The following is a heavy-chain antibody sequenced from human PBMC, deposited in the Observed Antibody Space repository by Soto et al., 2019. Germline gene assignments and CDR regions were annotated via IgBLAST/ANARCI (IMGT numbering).Heavy chain of an antibody. CDR2: ISYDGNNK. V-gene: IGHV3-30*18. D-gene: IGHD3-3*01. Sequence: SLRLSCAASEFTFSSYGMHWVRQAPGKGLEWLSVISYDGNNKYYSDSVKGRFTISRDNSKNTLYLQMNSLRGEDTAVYYCTKDRAFWSGTHDAFDIWGQGTMVTV. CDR3: TKDRAFWSGTHDAFDI. J-gene: IGHJ3*02. CDR1: EFTFSSYG.